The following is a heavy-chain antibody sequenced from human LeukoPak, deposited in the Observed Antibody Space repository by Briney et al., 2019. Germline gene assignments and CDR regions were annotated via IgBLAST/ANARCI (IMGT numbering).Heavy chain of an antibody. CDR1: GYTFTGYY. Sequence: ASVKVSCMASGYTFTGYYMHWVRQAPGQEREWMGWINHNSGGTNYAQKFQSRVTMTRDTSISTAYMELSRLRSDDTAVYYCATSPYSSSYPYWGQGTLVTVSS. CDR3: ATSPYSSSYPY. J-gene: IGHJ4*02. D-gene: IGHD6-6*01. V-gene: IGHV1-2*02. CDR2: INHNSGGT.